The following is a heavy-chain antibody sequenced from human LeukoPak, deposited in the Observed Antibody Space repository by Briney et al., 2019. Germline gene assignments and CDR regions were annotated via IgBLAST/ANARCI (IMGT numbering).Heavy chain of an antibody. CDR1: GYTFNTYG. D-gene: IGHD3-10*01. CDR2: ISPYNGNT. J-gene: IGHJ4*02. Sequence: ASVKVSCKPYGYTFNTYGITWVRQAPGQALEWMGWISPYNGNTNYAQKFQGRVTLTTDTSTSTAYMELRSLRSDDTAVYYCARGGVTRAIDYYGSGSYSIWGQGTLVTVSS. CDR3: ARGGVTRAIDYYGSGSYSI. V-gene: IGHV1-18*01.